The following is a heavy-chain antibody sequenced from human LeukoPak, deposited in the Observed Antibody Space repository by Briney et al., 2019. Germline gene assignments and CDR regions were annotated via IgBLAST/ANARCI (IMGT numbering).Heavy chain of an antibody. D-gene: IGHD5-12*01. CDR1: GGSISSYY. V-gene: IGHV4-59*12. CDR2: IYYSGST. CDR3: ARGIRDRRLRLTGSYFDY. Sequence: SETLSLTCTVSGGSISSYYWSWIRQPPGKGLEWIGYIYYSGSTNYNPSLKSRVTISVDTSKNQFSLKLSSVTAADTAVYYCARGIRDRRLRLTGSYFDYWGQGTLVTVSS. J-gene: IGHJ4*02.